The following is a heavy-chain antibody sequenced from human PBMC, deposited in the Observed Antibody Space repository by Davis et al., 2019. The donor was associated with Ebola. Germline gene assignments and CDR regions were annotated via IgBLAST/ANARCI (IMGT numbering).Heavy chain of an antibody. CDR2: IIPFVGIG. CDR1: GGTFSTFR. Sequence: SVKVSCKASGGTFSTFRISWVRQAPGQGLEWMGRIIPFVGIGDYAPKFRDRVMITADKLTKTAYMELSGLRSDDTAVYYCSRDPPHSWGQGTLVIVSS. CDR3: SRDPPHS. J-gene: IGHJ5*02. V-gene: IGHV1-69*04.